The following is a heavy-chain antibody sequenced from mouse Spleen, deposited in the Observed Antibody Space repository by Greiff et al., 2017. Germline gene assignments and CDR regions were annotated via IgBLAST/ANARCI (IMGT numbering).Heavy chain of an antibody. CDR2: ILRGGST. D-gene: IGHD1-1*01. V-gene: IGHV2-5-1*01. CDR1: GFSLTSYG. J-gene: IGHJ1*01. Sequence: VKLVESRPSLVQSSQSPSITCTVSGFSLTSYGVHLVRPFPGKGLEWLGVILRGGSTDYNAAFMSRLSITKDNSKSQVFFKMNSLQADDTAIYYCAKKDHYGSSYGYFDVWGAGTTVTVSS. CDR3: AKKDHYGSSYGYFDV.